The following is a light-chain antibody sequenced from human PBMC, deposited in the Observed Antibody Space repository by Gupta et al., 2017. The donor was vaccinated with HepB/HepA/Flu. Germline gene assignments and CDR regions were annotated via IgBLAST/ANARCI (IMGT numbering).Light chain of an antibody. Sequence: SYVLTQPPSVSVAPGKTARITCGGNNIGRKSVHWYQQKPGQAPFLVIYYDSDRPSGIPERFYGSNSGNTATLTISRVEAGDEAGYYCQVWDSSSDHLVFGGGTKLTVL. CDR1: NIGRKS. J-gene: IGLJ2*01. V-gene: IGLV3-21*04. CDR3: QVWDSSSDHLV. CDR2: YDS.